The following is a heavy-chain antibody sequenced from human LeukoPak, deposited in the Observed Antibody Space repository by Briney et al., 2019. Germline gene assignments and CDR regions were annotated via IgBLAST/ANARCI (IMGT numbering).Heavy chain of an antibody. Sequence: PGGSLRLSCAASGFTFSSYSMNWVRQAPGKGLEWVSSISSSSSYIYYADSVKGRFTISRDNAKNSLYLQMNSLRAEDTAVYYCAREPHRILYAREEDYWGQGTLVTVSS. V-gene: IGHV3-21*01. CDR1: GFTFSSYS. J-gene: IGHJ4*02. CDR2: ISSSSSYI. D-gene: IGHD2-8*01. CDR3: AREPHRILYAREEDY.